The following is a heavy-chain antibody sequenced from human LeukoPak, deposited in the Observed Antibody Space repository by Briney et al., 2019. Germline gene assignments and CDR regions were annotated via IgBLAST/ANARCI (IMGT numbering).Heavy chain of an antibody. V-gene: IGHV4-61*02. D-gene: IGHD3-22*01. CDR2: IYTSGST. Sequence: SQTLSLTCTVSGGSISSDIYYWSWIRQPAGKGLEWIGRIYTSGSTNYNPSLKSRVTISVDKSKNQFSLKLSSVTAADTAVYYCASRRGMNYDSSGYYQGGYWFDPWGQGTLVTVSS. CDR3: ASRRGMNYDSSGYYQGGYWFDP. CDR1: GGSISSDIYY. J-gene: IGHJ5*02.